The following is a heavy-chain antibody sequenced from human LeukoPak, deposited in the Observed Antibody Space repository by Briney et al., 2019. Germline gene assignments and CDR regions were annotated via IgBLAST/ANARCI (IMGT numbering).Heavy chain of an antibody. CDR1: GYTFTSYG. Sequence: SVKVSCKASGYTFTSYGISWVRQAPGQGLEWMGGIIPIFGTANYAQKFQGRVTITADESTSTAYMELSSLRSEDTAVYYCARGAKQWLVRIYFDYWGQGTLVTVSS. V-gene: IGHV1-69*13. CDR3: ARGAKQWLVRIYFDY. J-gene: IGHJ4*02. D-gene: IGHD6-19*01. CDR2: IIPIFGTA.